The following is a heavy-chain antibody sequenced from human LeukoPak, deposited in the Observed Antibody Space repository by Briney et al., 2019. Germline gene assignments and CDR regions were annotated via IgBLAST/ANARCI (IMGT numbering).Heavy chain of an antibody. CDR1: GFTFSSYE. J-gene: IGHJ4*02. CDR2: ISSSGSTI. CDR3: ARGYSYSPFDY. V-gene: IGHV3-48*03. Sequence: GSLRLSCAASGFTFSSYEMNWVRQAPGKGLEWVSYISSSGSTIYYADSVKGRFTISRDNAKNSLYLQMNSLRAEDTAVYYCARGYSYSPFDYWGQGTLVTVSS. D-gene: IGHD5-18*01.